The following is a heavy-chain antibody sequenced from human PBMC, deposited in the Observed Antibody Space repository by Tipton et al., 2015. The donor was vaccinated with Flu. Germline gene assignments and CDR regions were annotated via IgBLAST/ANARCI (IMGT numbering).Heavy chain of an antibody. CDR1: GDSIGSPYF. CDR2: VHQTGST. Sequence: TLSLTCSVSGDSIGSPYFWGWIRQPPGKGLEWIGNVHQTGSTYYNPSLRSRVTITVDRPKNQFSLKLSFVTAADTAVYYCARQSYDFWSGPGGDYWGQGTLVTVSS. V-gene: IGHV4-38-2*01. CDR3: ARQSYDFWSGPGGDY. J-gene: IGHJ4*02. D-gene: IGHD3-3*01.